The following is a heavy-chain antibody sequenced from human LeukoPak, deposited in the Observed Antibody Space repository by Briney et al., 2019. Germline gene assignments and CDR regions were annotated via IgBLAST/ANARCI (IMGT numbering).Heavy chain of an antibody. V-gene: IGHV3-74*01. CDR3: ARESSVGAHKAFDY. CDR2: INSDGSST. J-gene: IGHJ4*02. D-gene: IGHD1-26*01. Sequence: AGGSLRLSCAASGFTFSSYWMHWVRQAPGKGLVWVSRINSDGSSTSYADSVKGRFTISRDNAKNTLYLQMNSLRAEDTAVYYCARESSVGAHKAFDYWGQGTLVIVSS. CDR1: GFTFSSYW.